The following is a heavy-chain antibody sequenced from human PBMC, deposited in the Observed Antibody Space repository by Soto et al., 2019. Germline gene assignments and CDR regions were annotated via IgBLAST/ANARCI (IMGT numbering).Heavy chain of an antibody. Sequence: ASVKVSCKTSGYTFNTYGINWVRQAPGQGLELMGWISAYDGKTTYAETFQGRVTLTTDTSTSTAYMELRSLRSDDTAIYYCARDPHEFWTSYCFDPWGQGTLVTVSS. CDR1: GYTFNTYG. CDR3: ARDPHEFWTSYCFDP. D-gene: IGHD3-3*01. J-gene: IGHJ5*02. CDR2: ISAYDGKT. V-gene: IGHV1-18*04.